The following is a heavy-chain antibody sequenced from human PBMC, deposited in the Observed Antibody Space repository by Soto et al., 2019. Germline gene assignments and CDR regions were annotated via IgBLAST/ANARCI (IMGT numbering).Heavy chain of an antibody. J-gene: IGHJ5*02. CDR3: ARGGIVLVGP. V-gene: IGHV4-31*03. D-gene: IGHD2-15*01. CDR1: GGSISSGGYY. CDR2: IYYSENP. Sequence: QVQLQESGPGLVKPSQTLSLTCTVSGGSISSGGYYWRWIRQHPGKGLEWIGYIYYSENPNYNPSLKSRVTISVDTSKNQFSLKLSSGTAADTAVYYCARGGIVLVGPWGQGTLVTVSS.